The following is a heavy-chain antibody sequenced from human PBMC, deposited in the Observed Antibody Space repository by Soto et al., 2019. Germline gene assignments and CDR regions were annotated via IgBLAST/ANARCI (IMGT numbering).Heavy chain of an antibody. V-gene: IGHV1-3*04. CDR2: IHTAKGNT. J-gene: IGHJ5*02. Sequence: ASVKVSCKASGYTFTNNVIHWLRQAPGQTLEWMGWIHTAKGNTKYSQKFEARVTLTRDTAASTAYMELNSLRSDDTAVHYCARDPIWTYTWNYARLNYLDPWGQGTLVTVSS. CDR1: GYTFTNNV. CDR3: ARDPIWTYTWNYARLNYLDP. D-gene: IGHD1-7*01.